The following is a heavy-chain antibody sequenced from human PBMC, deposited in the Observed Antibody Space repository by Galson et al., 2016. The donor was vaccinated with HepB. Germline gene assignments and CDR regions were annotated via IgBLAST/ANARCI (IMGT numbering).Heavy chain of an antibody. V-gene: IGHV3-23*01. Sequence: SLRLSCAASGFSFSNYAMNWVRQAPGKGLEWVSTISGTGGNTNTADSVAGRFAISRDNSKNILYLQMNSLRAEGTAVYYCARDHGGLSGETISGMDVWGQGTTVTVSS. CDR2: ISGTGGNT. D-gene: IGHD4-23*01. CDR1: GFSFSNYA. J-gene: IGHJ6*02. CDR3: ARDHGGLSGETISGMDV.